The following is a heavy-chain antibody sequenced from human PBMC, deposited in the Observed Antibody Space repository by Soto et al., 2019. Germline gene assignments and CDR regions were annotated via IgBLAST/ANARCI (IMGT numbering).Heavy chain of an antibody. D-gene: IGHD3-10*01. J-gene: IGHJ4*02. CDR2: IYYSGST. V-gene: IGHV4-39*01. CDR1: GGSISSSSYY. CDR3: ARGYVIINGYFDY. Sequence: SETLSLTCTVSGGSISSSSYYWGWIRQPPGKGLEWIGSIYYSGSTYYNPSLKSRVTISVDTSKNQFSLKLSSVTAADTAVYYCARGYVIINGYFDYWGQGTLVTVSS.